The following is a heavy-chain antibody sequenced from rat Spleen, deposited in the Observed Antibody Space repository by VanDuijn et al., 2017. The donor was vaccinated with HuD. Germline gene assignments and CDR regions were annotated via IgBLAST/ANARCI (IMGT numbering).Heavy chain of an antibody. CDR1: GFTLSDYY. Sequence: EVQLVESGGGLVQPGRSLKLSCAASGFTLSDYYMAWVRQAPTKGLEWVATITYDGSSTYYRDSVKGRFTISRDNAKSTLYLQMDSLRSEDTATYYCAREYRYHFDYWGQGVKVTVSS. D-gene: IGHD1-5*01. V-gene: IGHV5-29*01. CDR3: AREYRYHFDY. CDR2: ITYDGSST. J-gene: IGHJ2*01.